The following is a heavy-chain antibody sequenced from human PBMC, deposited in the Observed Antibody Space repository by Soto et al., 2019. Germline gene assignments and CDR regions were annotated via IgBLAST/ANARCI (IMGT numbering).Heavy chain of an antibody. CDR3: ARGPIQLWLRGPFDY. CDR2: INHSGST. J-gene: IGHJ4*02. Sequence: PSETLSLTCAVYGGSFSGYYWRWIRQPPGKGLEWIGEINHSGSTNYNPSLKSRVTISVDTSKNQFSLKLSSVTAADTAVYYCARGPIQLWLRGPFDYWGQGTLVTVSS. V-gene: IGHV4-34*01. CDR1: GGSFSGYY. D-gene: IGHD5-18*01.